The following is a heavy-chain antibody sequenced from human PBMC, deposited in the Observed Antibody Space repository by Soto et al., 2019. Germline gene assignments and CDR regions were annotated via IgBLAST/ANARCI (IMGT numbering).Heavy chain of an antibody. CDR2: TYYSGST. J-gene: IGHJ2*01. CDR1: GDSISSYY. D-gene: IGHD2-2*01. CDR3: ARVSCSSTSCYFPWYFDL. Sequence: QVQLQESGPGLVKPSETLSLTCTVSGDSISSYYWSWIRQPPGKGLEWIGYTYYSGSTNDKPSRKRRVTISVDKSNSPFSLKRRSVTAADTAVYSCARVSCSSTSCYFPWYFDLWGRGTLVTVSS. V-gene: IGHV4-59*01.